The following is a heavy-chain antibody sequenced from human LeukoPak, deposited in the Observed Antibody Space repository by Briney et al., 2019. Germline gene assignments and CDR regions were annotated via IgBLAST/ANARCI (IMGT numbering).Heavy chain of an antibody. D-gene: IGHD5-12*01. Sequence: GGSLRLSCAASGFTFSSYAMSWFRQAPEKGLEWVPAISGSGGSTYYADSVKGRFTISRDNSKNTLYLQMNSLRAEDTAVYYCAKDLYGYVSNWFDPWGQGTLVTVSS. V-gene: IGHV3-23*01. CDR3: AKDLYGYVSNWFDP. CDR2: ISGSGGST. CDR1: GFTFSSYA. J-gene: IGHJ5*02.